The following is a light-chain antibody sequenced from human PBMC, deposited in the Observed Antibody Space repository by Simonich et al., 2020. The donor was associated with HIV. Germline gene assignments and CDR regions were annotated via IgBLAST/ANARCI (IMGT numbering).Light chain of an antibody. CDR1: QYITKY. Sequence: IQMTQSPSSLSASVGNRVTITCRASQYITKYLNWYPQKPGKAPELLSYSASNLQSGGPSRFSGSGSWTDFTLTISSLQPEDFATYYCQQSHTTPYTFGQGTKLDIK. V-gene: IGKV1-39*01. J-gene: IGKJ2*01. CDR3: QQSHTTPYT. CDR2: SAS.